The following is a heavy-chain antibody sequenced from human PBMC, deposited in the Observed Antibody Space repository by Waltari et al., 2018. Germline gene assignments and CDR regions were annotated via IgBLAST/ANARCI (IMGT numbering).Heavy chain of an antibody. V-gene: IGHV3-7*04. CDR3: ARVSKGIHFDY. CDR2: IKEDVSEE. J-gene: IGHJ4*02. CDR1: GFTFVNYW. Sequence: EVQLVEYGGGLVQPGGSLRLSCTASGFTFVNYWMSWVRLAPGKGRQWVAYIKEDVSEEAYLDSLKGRFTISIDDAKNSLHLQMNSLRVEDTAIYYCARVSKGIHFDYWGQGTLVTVSS.